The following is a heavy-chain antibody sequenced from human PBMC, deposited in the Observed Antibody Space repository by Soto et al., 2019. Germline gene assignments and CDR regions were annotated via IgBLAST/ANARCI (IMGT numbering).Heavy chain of an antibody. V-gene: IGHV3-23*01. CDR1: GFTFSSYA. CDR3: AKDTTDGHYGDYQAPFDY. D-gene: IGHD4-17*01. Sequence: EVQLLESGGGLVQPGGSLRLSCAASGFTFSSYAMSWVRQAPGKGLEWVSAISGSGGSTYYADSVKGRFTISRDKSKNTRYLQMNSLRAEDTAVYYCAKDTTDGHYGDYQAPFDYWGQGTLVTVSS. CDR2: ISGSGGST. J-gene: IGHJ4*02.